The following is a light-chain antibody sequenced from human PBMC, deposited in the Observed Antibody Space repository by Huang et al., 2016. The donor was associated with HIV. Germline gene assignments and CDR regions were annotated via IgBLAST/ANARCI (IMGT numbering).Light chain of an antibody. J-gene: IGKJ3*01. Sequence: EIVLTQSPGTVSLSPGERATLSCRASQSVSSKYLAWYQQKPGKAPRLLIYGASYRATVIPDRFSGSGSGTDFTLTISRLEPEDFAVYYCQQYDSSPIFTFGPGTKVDIK. CDR2: GAS. CDR1: QSVSSKY. CDR3: QQYDSSPIFT. V-gene: IGKV3-20*01.